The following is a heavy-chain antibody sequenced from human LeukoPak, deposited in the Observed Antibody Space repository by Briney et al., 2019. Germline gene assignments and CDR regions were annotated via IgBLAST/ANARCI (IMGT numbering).Heavy chain of an antibody. CDR2: IYYSGST. CDR3: ARAGGDPSSGSTFDY. V-gene: IGHV4-59*01. Sequence: PSETLSLTCTVYGDSITGYYWSWIRQPPGKGLEWIGYIYYSGSTNYNPSLKSRVTISVDTSKNQFSLKLSSVTAADTAVYYCARAGGDPSSGSTFDYWGQGTLVTVSS. J-gene: IGHJ4*02. D-gene: IGHD3-22*01. CDR1: GDSITGYY.